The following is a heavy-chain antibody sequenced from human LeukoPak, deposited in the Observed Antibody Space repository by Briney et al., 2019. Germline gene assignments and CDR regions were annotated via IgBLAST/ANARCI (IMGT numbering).Heavy chain of an antibody. CDR2: INPYSGDT. CDR1: GYTFTYYY. J-gene: IGHJ4*02. Sequence: ASVKVSFKASGYTFTYYYMRWVRQAPGQGLEWMGWINPYSGDTNYAQKFQGRVTMTRDTSITTAYMDLSRLKSDDTAVYYCARASVENTLRIDDYWGQGTLVTVSS. CDR3: ARASVENTLRIDDY. D-gene: IGHD2-15*01. V-gene: IGHV1-2*02.